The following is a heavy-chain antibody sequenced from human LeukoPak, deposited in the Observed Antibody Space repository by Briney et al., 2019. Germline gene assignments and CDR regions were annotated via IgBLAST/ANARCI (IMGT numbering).Heavy chain of an antibody. CDR1: GFTFSSYS. CDR2: ISSSSSYI. D-gene: IGHD3-22*01. V-gene: IGHV3-21*01. CDR3: ARDLYYDSSGYYSKTAFDI. J-gene: IGHJ3*02. Sequence: PGGSLRLSCAASGFTFSSYSMNWVRQAPGKGLEWVSSISSSSSYIYYADSVKGRFTISRDNAKNSLYLQMNSLRAEDTAVYYCARDLYYDSSGYYSKTAFDIWGQGTMVTVSS.